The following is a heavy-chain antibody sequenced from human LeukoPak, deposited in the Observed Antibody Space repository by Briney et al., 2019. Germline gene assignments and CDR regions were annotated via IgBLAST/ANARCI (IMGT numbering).Heavy chain of an antibody. D-gene: IGHD1-26*01. CDR3: ARSGSYPSYFDY. CDR1: GYTFTGYY. CDR2: INPNSGGT. Sequence: ASVKVSCKASGYTFTGYYMHWVRQAPGQGLEWMGQINPNSGGTNYAQKFQGRVTMTRDTSISTAYMELSRLRSDDTAAYYCARSGSYPSYFDYWGQGALVTVSS. V-gene: IGHV1-2*06. J-gene: IGHJ4*02.